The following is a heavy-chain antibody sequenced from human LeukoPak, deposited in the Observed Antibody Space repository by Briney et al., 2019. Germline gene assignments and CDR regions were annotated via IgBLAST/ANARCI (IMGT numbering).Heavy chain of an antibody. CDR1: GFTFSSYS. Sequence: GGSLRLSCAASGFTFSSYSMNWVRQAPGKGLEWVSSISSSSSYIYYADSVKGRFTISRDNAKNSLYLQMNSLRAEDTAVYYCARMGLGWSPSGYRGQGTLVTVSS. CDR3: ARMGLGWSPSGY. V-gene: IGHV3-21*01. D-gene: IGHD6-19*01. J-gene: IGHJ4*02. CDR2: ISSSSSYI.